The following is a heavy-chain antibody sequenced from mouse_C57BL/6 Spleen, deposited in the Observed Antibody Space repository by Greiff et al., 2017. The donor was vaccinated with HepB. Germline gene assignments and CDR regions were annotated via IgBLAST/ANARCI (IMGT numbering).Heavy chain of an antibody. Sequence: EVQLVESGPELVKPGASVKMSCKASGYTFTDYNMHWVKQSHGKSLEWIGYINPNNGGTSYNQKFKGKATLTVNKSSSTAYMELRSLTSEDSAVYYCARWSIYYGNYVAMDYWGQGTSVTVSS. J-gene: IGHJ4*01. V-gene: IGHV1-22*01. CDR3: ARWSIYYGNYVAMDY. CDR1: GYTFTDYN. CDR2: INPNNGGT. D-gene: IGHD2-1*01.